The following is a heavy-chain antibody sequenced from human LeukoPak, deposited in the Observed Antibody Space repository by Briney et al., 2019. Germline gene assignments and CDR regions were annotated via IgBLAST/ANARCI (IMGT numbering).Heavy chain of an antibody. J-gene: IGHJ4*02. CDR2: ISGSGGST. CDR3: AKDRRLPWDYFDS. CDR1: GFTYSSYA. V-gene: IGHV3-23*01. Sequence: GGSLRLSCAASGFTYSSYAMSWVRQAPGKGLAWVSAISGSGGSTHYADSVKGRFTISRDNSKNTLYLQMNSLRAEDTAVYYCAKDRRLPWDYFDSWGQGTLVTVSS. D-gene: IGHD5-18*01.